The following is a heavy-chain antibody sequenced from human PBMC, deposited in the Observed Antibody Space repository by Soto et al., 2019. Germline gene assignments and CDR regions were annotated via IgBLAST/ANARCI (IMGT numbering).Heavy chain of an antibody. V-gene: IGHV3-30*18. CDR3: AKDHDDTPQLVMDV. Sequence: QVQLVESGGGVVQPGRSLRLSCAASGFTFSSYGMHWVRQAPGKGLEWVAVISYDGSNKYYADSVKGRFTISRDNSKNTLYLQMNSLRAEDTAVYYCAKDHDDTPQLVMDVWGQGTTVTVSS. D-gene: IGHD1-1*01. CDR1: GFTFSSYG. J-gene: IGHJ6*02. CDR2: ISYDGSNK.